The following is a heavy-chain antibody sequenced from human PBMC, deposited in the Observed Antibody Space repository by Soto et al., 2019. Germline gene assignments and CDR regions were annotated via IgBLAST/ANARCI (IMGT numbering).Heavy chain of an antibody. CDR3: ATLFSCDDYEEYYFGMGD. CDR2: IIPIFGTA. J-gene: IGHJ6*01. CDR1: GGTFSSYA. V-gene: IGHV1-69*01. D-gene: IGHD3-16*01. Sequence: SLQVSCPASGGTFSSYAISWVRQAPGQGLEWMGGIIPIFGTANYAQKFKGRVTLTADESTSTATMELSSLRSEATSAYYCATLFSCDDYEEYYFGMGDLGQGT.